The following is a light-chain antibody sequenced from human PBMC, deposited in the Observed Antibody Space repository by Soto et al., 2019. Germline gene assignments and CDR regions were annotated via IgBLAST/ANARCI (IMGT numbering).Light chain of an antibody. V-gene: IGKV3-15*01. J-gene: IGKJ2*01. CDR3: QQYNNWPPYT. CDR1: QSVAIN. CDR2: GAS. Sequence: IVMTQSPATMYISPGERATLSCKASQSVAINFGWYQQKPCQAPRLLIYGASTRATGIPARFSGSGSGTEFTLTISRLQSEDFAVYYCQQYNNWPPYTFGQGTKLQLK.